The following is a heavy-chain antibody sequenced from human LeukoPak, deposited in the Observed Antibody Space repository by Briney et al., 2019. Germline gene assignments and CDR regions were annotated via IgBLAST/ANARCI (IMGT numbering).Heavy chain of an antibody. D-gene: IGHD6-13*01. CDR3: ARDGDRSSRFLHNWFDP. V-gene: IGHV1-2*02. J-gene: IGHJ5*02. CDR2: INPDSGGT. CDR1: GYTFTAYY. Sequence: ASVKVSCKASGYTFTAYYMNWVRQAPGQGLEWMGWINPDSGGTNYAQNFQGRVTMTRDTSISTAYMELSSLRSDDTAVYFCARDGDRSSRFLHNWFDPWGQETLVTVSS.